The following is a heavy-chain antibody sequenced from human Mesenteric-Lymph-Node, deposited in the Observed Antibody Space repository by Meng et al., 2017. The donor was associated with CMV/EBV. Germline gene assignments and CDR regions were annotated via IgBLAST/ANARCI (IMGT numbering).Heavy chain of an antibody. CDR3: VHRNDWANNLFDY. D-gene: IGHD3-9*01. Sequence: FSGFSLNAGGVGVGWIRQPPGKALEWLAVIYRADDKRYRPSLRSRVTIAKDTSKNQVVLTMTNMDPVDTATYFCVHRNDWANNLFDYWGQGILVTVSS. J-gene: IGHJ4*02. CDR2: IYRADDK. V-gene: IGHV2-5*02. CDR1: GFSLNAGGVG.